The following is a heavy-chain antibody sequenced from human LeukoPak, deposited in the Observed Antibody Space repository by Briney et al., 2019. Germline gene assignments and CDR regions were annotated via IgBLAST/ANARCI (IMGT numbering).Heavy chain of an antibody. D-gene: IGHD5-18*01. J-gene: IGHJ4*02. CDR2: SSAYTGNT. CDR1: GYTFTGYY. Sequence: ASVKVSCKASGYTFTGYYMHWVRQAPGQGLEWMGWSSAYTGNTNYAQKFQGRVTMTTDTSTSTAYMEVRSLRSDDTAVYYCTRDLGVDTTMIFFDYWGQGSLVTVSS. V-gene: IGHV1-18*04. CDR3: TRDLGVDTTMIFFDY.